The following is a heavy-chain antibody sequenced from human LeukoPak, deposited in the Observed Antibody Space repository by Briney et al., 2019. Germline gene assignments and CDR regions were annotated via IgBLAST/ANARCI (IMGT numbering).Heavy chain of an antibody. CDR2: IKNDGSDK. V-gene: IGHV3-7*01. D-gene: IGHD5-12*01. CDR3: VNLGYSD. CDR1: GFSFSAAW. J-gene: IGHJ4*02. Sequence: GGSLRLSCAASGFSFSAAWLTWVRQAPGKGLEWVATIKNDGSDKYYVDSVKGRFTLSRDNAKNLVYLQMNSLRVEDTAVYYCVNLGYSDGGQGTLVTVSS.